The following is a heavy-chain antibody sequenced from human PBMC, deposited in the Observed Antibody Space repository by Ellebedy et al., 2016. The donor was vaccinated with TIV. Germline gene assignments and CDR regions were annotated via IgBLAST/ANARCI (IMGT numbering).Heavy chain of an antibody. D-gene: IGHD3-10*01. CDR2: IAIDSTT. CDR1: ELTVTSNF. V-gene: IGHV3-66*01. CDR3: TRETYDDVDLKLWGIFDV. J-gene: IGHJ3*01. Sequence: GESLKISCAASELTVTSNFMSWVRQAPGKGLAWVSTIAIDSTTYHADSVKGRFTISRDNSKNTLDIQMNSLRPEDTAVYYCTRETYDDVDLKLWGIFDVWGQGTMVTVSS.